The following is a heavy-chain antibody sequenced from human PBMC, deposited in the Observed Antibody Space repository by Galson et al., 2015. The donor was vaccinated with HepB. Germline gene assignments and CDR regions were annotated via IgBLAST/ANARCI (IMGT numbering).Heavy chain of an antibody. J-gene: IGHJ6*02. V-gene: IGHV4-39*01. CDR2: IYYSGST. Sequence: GTLSLTCTVSGGSISSSSYYWGWIRQPPGKGLEWIGSIYYSGSTYYNPSLKSRVTISVDTSKNQFSLKLSSVTAADTAVYYCARQGFNKYGMDVWGQGTTVTVSS. D-gene: IGHD1/OR15-1a*01. CDR1: GGSISSSSYY. CDR3: ARQGFNKYGMDV.